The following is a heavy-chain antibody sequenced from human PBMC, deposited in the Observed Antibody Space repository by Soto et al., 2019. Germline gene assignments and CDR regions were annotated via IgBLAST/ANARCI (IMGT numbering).Heavy chain of an antibody. V-gene: IGHV1-3*01. J-gene: IGHJ3*02. CDR3: ARDTETLGPRANDALDI. CDR1: GYTFSAYT. CDR2: INAGSGNT. D-gene: IGHD3-3*02. Sequence: ASVKVSCKATGYTFSAYTMNWVRQAPGQSLEWMGWINAGSGNTKYSQNFQGRVSITRDTSASTVYMELTGLTSEVTAVYYCARDTETLGPRANDALDIWGQGTMVTV.